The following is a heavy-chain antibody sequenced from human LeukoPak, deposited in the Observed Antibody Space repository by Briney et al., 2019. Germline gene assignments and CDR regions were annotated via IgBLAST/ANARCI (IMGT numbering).Heavy chain of an antibody. V-gene: IGHV4-34*01. Sequence: LETLSLTCGVSGGSFSFYYWSWIRQPPGKGLEWIGEISQSGSTNYNPSLKSRVNISLDTSENQLSLKLSSVTAADTAVYYCARALGAFDIWGQGTMVTVSS. CDR3: ARALGAFDI. CDR1: GGSFSFYY. CDR2: ISQSGST. J-gene: IGHJ3*02.